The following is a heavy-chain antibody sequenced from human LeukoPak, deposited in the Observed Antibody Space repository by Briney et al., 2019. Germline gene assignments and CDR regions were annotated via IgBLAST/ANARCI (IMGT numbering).Heavy chain of an antibody. V-gene: IGHV4-34*01. CDR2: INPRGGS. Sequence: PSETLSLTCAFYGGSFSGYYWSWIRQPPGKGLEWIVDINPRGGSNDNPSLKSRVTMSLDTSKNQFSLELRSVTAADTAVYYCASRIRLGELSDAFDVWGQGTKVTVSS. D-gene: IGHD3-16*02. CDR1: GGSFSGYY. CDR3: ASRIRLGELSDAFDV. J-gene: IGHJ3*01.